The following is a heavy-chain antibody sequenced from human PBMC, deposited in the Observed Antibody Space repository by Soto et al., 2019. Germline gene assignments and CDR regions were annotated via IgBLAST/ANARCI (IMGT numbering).Heavy chain of an antibody. CDR3: AKDKGGTPYYIDS. V-gene: IGHV3-9*01. Sequence: EVVLVESGGGLVQPGRSLRLSCAVSGFNFGNYAMHWVRQAPGKGLEWVAAINWNSDKVAYAGSVVGRFTIFRDSAKNSLHLQMNDLTTEDTAIYYCAKDKGGTPYYIDSWGQGILVTVSS. J-gene: IGHJ4*02. D-gene: IGHD6-25*01. CDR2: INWNSDKV. CDR1: GFNFGNYA.